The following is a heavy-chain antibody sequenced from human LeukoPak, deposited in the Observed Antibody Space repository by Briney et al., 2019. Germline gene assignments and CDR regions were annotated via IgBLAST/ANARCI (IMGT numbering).Heavy chain of an antibody. J-gene: IGHJ3*01. D-gene: IGHD2-2*01. Sequence: HGESLKISCKGSGYNFTDHWIGWVRQMPGRGLEWMGISYSGDSDIRYSPSFKGQVTMSADKSINTAYLQWSSLKASDTAMYYCARWDFCSSTICSLGAFDVWGQGTMVIVSS. CDR3: ARWDFCSSTICSLGAFDV. CDR2: SYSGDSDI. V-gene: IGHV5-51*01. CDR1: GYNFTDHW.